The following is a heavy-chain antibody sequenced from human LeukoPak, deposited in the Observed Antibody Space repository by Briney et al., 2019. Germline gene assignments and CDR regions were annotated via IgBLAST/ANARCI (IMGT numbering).Heavy chain of an antibody. V-gene: IGHV3-21*01. CDR3: AREGSSWYRYNWFDP. J-gene: IGHJ5*02. CDR1: GFTFSSYS. Sequence: PGGSLRLSCAASGFTFSSYSMNWVRQAPGKGLEWVSSISSSSSYIYYADSVKGRFTISRDNAKNSLYLQMNSLRAEDTAVYYRAREGSSWYRYNWFDPWGQGTLVTVSS. CDR2: ISSSSSYI. D-gene: IGHD6-13*01.